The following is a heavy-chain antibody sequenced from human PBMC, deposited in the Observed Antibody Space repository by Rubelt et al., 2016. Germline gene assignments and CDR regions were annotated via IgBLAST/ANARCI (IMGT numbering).Heavy chain of an antibody. J-gene: IGHJ4*02. V-gene: IGHV1-46*03. CDR2: VNTSGGST. Sequence: QVQLVQSGAEVKKPGASVKVSCKASGYTFTSYYMHWVRQAPGQGLEWMGIVNTSGGSTSYAQTFQGRVTMTGGTSTSTVYMELGSLRSEDTAVYYCARDPGPRGNDYWGQGTLVTVSS. CDR1: GYTFTSYY. D-gene: IGHD3-10*01. CDR3: ARDPGPRGNDY.